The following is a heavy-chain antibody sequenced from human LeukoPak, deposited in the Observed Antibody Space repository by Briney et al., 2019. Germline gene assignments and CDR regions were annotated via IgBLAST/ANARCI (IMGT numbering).Heavy chain of an antibody. D-gene: IGHD6-13*01. J-gene: IGHJ6*03. CDR2: ISAYNGNT. CDR3: ARETLSSSWEYYYYYMDV. V-gene: IGHV1-18*01. CDR1: GYTFTSYG. Sequence: ASVKVSCKASGYTFTSYGISWVRQAPGQGLEWMGWISAYNGNTNYAQKLQGRVTMTTDTSTSTAYMELSSLRSEDTAVYYCARETLSSSWEYYYYYMDVWGKGTTVTISS.